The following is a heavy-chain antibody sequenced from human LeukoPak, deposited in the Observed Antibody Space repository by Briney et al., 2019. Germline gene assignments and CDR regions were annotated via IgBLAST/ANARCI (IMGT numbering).Heavy chain of an antibody. CDR2: ITISGHTK. Sequence: PGGSLRLSCAASGFGLSTYEMKWVRQAPRKGLEWIADITISGHTKNYADSVKGRFTISRDNARTSLYLQMNSLRVEDTGVYYCARGDPHADLWGQGTLVTVSS. CDR1: GFGLSTYE. CDR3: ARGDPHADL. J-gene: IGHJ5*02. V-gene: IGHV3-48*03.